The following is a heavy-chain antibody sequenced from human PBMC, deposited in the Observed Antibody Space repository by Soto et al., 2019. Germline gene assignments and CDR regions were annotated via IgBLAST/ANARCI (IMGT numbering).Heavy chain of an antibody. Sequence: SGTLSLTCAVYGGSFSGYYWSWIRQPPGKGLEWIGYIYYSGSTNYNPSLKSRVTISVDTSKNQFSLKLSSVTAADTAVYYCARLGQTYYYYYMDVWGKGTTVTVSS. CDR3: ARLGQTYYYYYMDV. J-gene: IGHJ6*03. CDR2: IYYSGST. CDR1: GGSFSGYY. V-gene: IGHV4-59*01.